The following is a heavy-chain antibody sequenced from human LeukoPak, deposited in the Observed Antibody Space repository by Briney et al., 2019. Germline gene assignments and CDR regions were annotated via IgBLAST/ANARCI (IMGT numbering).Heavy chain of an antibody. CDR1: GGSISSSSFY. CDR3: ASGTTGWTLYAMDV. D-gene: IGHD4-17*01. Sequence: SETLSLTCTVSGGSISSSSFYWGWIRQPPGKGLEWIGSIYYRGSSYYSPSLKSRVTISGDASKNQFSLKLSAVTAADTAVYYCASGTTGWTLYAMDVWGQGTTVTVS. CDR2: IYYRGSS. V-gene: IGHV4-39*07. J-gene: IGHJ6*02.